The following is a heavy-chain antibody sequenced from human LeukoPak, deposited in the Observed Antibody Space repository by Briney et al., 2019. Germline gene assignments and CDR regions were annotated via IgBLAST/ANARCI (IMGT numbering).Heavy chain of an antibody. CDR3: ARAPYDYGDYDY. Sequence: SQTLSLTCTVSGGSISSGDYYWNWIRQPPGKGLEGIGYIYYSGSTYYNPSLKSRVTISVDTSKNQFSLKLSSVTAADTAVYYCARAPYDYGDYDYWGQGTLVTVSS. J-gene: IGHJ4*02. D-gene: IGHD4-17*01. V-gene: IGHV4-30-4*01. CDR1: GGSISSGDYY. CDR2: IYYSGST.